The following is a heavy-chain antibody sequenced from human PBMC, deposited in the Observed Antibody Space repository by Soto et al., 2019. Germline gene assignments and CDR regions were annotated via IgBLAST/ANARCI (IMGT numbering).Heavy chain of an antibody. D-gene: IGHD5-18*01. V-gene: IGHV3-23*01. CDR3: AKANWIKPGYWYFDL. CDR2: INSSGGRT. Sequence: EVQLLESGGGLAQPGGSLRLACAASGFTFSSYAMSWVRQAPGKGLEWVSGINSSGGRTYYADSVKGRVTISRDNSKNTLFLPTNSLRVEDTALYYCAKANWIKPGYWYFDLWGRGTLVTVSS. J-gene: IGHJ2*01. CDR1: GFTFSSYA.